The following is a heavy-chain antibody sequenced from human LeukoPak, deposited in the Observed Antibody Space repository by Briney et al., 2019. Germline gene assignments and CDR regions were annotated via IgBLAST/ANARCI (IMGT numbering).Heavy chain of an antibody. J-gene: IGHJ5*02. V-gene: IGHV6-1*01. CDR2: TYYRSTWYN. CDR3: ARRLTQCDCFDP. D-gene: IGHD2-21*02. CDR1: GDSVSSNSVT. Sequence: SQTLSLTCAISGDSVSSNSVTWNWIRQSPSRGLEWLGRTYYRSTWYNDYTVSVRGRITVNPDTSKNQFSLHLNSVTPEDTAVYYCARRLTQCDCFDPWGQGILVTVSS.